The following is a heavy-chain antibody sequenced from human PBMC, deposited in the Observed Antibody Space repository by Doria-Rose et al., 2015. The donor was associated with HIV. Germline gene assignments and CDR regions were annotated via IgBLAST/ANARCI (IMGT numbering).Heavy chain of an antibody. V-gene: IGHV3-9*01. Sequence: VQLVQSGGGLVQPCRSWRLSCVGSGFSFESYAMHWVRLAPGKGLEWVAGISWDSGANGNADSVEGRFTISRDNAKKSVYLEMRSLRPEDTAFYYCAKAPIIGPKYYFYMDVWGKGTSVTVSS. J-gene: IGHJ6*03. CDR1: GFSFESYA. CDR3: AKAPIIGPKYYFYMDV. D-gene: IGHD3-3*01. CDR2: ISWDSGAN.